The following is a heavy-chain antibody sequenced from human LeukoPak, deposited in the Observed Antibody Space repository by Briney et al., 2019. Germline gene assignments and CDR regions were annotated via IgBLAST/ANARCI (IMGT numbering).Heavy chain of an antibody. Sequence: GGALRLSCAASGFTFSSYSMNWVRQAPGKGLEWVSYITSSSGAIYYADSVKGRFTVSRDNAKNSLYLQMNSLRDEDTAVYYCARRVHDSSGYYFDYWGQGTLVTVSS. D-gene: IGHD3-22*01. J-gene: IGHJ4*02. V-gene: IGHV3-48*02. CDR3: ARRVHDSSGYYFDY. CDR1: GFTFSSYS. CDR2: ITSSSGAI.